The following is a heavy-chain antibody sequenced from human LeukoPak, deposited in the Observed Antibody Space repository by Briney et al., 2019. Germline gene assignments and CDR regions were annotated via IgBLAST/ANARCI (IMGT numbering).Heavy chain of an antibody. Sequence: GGSLRLSCAASGITFSSLWMSWFRQAPGKGLEWVADIRQDGSEEHYVASVKGRFTISRDSTSLFLQMNSLRAEDTAVYYCAGGQGWHFDLWGRGTLITVSS. CDR1: GITFSSLW. D-gene: IGHD2-15*01. J-gene: IGHJ2*01. V-gene: IGHV3-7*01. CDR2: IRQDGSEE. CDR3: AGGQGWHFDL.